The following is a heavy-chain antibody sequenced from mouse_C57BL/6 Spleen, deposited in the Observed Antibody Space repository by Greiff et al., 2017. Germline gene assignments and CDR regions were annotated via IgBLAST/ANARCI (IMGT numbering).Heavy chain of an antibody. V-gene: IGHV1-26*01. CDR1: GYTFTDYY. Sequence: EVQLQQSGPELVKPGASVKISCKASGYTFTDYYMNWVKQSHGKSLEWIGDINPNNGGTSYNQKFKGKATLTVDKSSSTAYMELRSLTSEDSAVYYCATLYYGSSYVEYYFDYWGQGTTLTVSS. J-gene: IGHJ2*01. CDR2: INPNNGGT. CDR3: ATLYYGSSYVEYYFDY. D-gene: IGHD1-1*01.